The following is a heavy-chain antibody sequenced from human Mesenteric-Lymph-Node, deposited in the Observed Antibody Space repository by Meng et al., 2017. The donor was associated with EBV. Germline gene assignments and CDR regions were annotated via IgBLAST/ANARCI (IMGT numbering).Heavy chain of an antibody. V-gene: IGHV1-69*01. CDR1: SVTFSSFS. CDR3: AIFYYYSSSYFD. Sequence: QRSRPGAEVPKPPPSVNVSGTASSVTFSSFSISWVRQAPGQGRDWIGWIIPIISTANYAQNLHGLVTNTSDDPTSPAYMDLNTLRSEDTALYYSAIFYYYSSSYFDWGQETLVTVSS. CDR2: IIPIISTA. D-gene: IGHD3-22*01. J-gene: IGHJ4*02.